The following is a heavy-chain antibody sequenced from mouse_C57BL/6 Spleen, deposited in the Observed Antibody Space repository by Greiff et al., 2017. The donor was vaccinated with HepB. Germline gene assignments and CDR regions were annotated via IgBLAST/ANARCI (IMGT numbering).Heavy chain of an antibody. V-gene: IGHV3-6*01. D-gene: IGHD1-1*01. CDR3: ASFNYYGSSYVDDY. J-gene: IGHJ2*01. Sequence: EVQRVESGPGLVKPSQSLSLTCSVTGYSITSGYYWNWIRQFPGNKLEWMGYISYDGSNNYNPSLKNRISITRDTSKNQFFLKLNSVTTEDTATYYCASFNYYGSSYVDDYWGQGTTLTVSS. CDR1: GYSITSGYY. CDR2: ISYDGSN.